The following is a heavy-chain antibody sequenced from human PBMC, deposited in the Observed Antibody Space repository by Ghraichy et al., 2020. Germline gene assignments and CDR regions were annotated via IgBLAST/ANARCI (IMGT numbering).Heavy chain of an antibody. CDR1: GFTFSSYG. J-gene: IGHJ4*02. D-gene: IGHD3-3*01. CDR2: IWYDGSNK. V-gene: IGHV3-33*01. Sequence: GSLRLSCAASGFTFSSYGMHWVRQAPGKGLEWVAVIWYDGSNKYYADSVKGRFTISRDNSKNTLYLQMNSLRAEDTAVYYCARGTIYDFWSGYYPFDYWGQGTLVTVSS. CDR3: ARGTIYDFWSGYYPFDY.